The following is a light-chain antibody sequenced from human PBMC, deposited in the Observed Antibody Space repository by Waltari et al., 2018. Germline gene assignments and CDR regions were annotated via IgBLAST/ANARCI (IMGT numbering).Light chain of an antibody. V-gene: IGLV3-25*03. CDR2: KNT. J-gene: IGLJ2*01. Sequence: SYDLTQPPSVSVSPGQTARITCSGNALPRLYSYWYQQKPGQAPLLLIYKNTHRASGIPERFSGSTSATTVTLTISGVQAEDEADYYCQSADTDFANHVLFGVGTQLTVL. CDR1: ALPRLY. CDR3: QSADTDFANHVL.